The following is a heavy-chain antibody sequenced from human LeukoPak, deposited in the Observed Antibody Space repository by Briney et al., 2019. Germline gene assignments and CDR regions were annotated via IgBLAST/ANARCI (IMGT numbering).Heavy chain of an antibody. J-gene: IGHJ4*02. D-gene: IGHD2-21*02. V-gene: IGHV3-30*18. CDR1: GFTFSSYG. CDR2: ISYDGSNK. Sequence: GGSLRLSCAASGFTFSSYGMHWVRQAPGKGLEWVAVISYDGSNKYYADSVKGRFTISRDNSKNTLYLQMNSLRAEDTAVYYCAKDREAYCGGDCYIFDYWGQGTLVTVSS. CDR3: AKDREAYCGGDCYIFDY.